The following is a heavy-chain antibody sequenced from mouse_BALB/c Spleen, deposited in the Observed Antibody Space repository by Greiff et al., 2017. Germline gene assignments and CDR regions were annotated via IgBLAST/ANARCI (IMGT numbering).Heavy chain of an antibody. CDR3: ARASMITTTGAWFAY. D-gene: IGHD2-4*01. V-gene: IGHV2-9*02. J-gene: IGHJ3*01. CDR1: GFSLTSYG. Sequence: QVQLQQSGPGLVAPSQSLSITCTVSGFSLTSYGVHWVRQPPGKGLEWLGVIWAGGSTNYNSALMSRLSISKDNSKSQVFLKMNSLQTDDTAMYYCARASMITTTGAWFAYWGQGTLVTVSA. CDR2: IWAGGST.